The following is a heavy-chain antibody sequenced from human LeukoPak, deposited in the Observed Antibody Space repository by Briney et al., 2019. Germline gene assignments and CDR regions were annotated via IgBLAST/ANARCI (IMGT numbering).Heavy chain of an antibody. D-gene: IGHD6-19*01. V-gene: IGHV4-59*01. J-gene: IGHJ6*03. CDR3: ARVLVAGNTGYSMDV. Sequence: PSETLSLTCTVSGGSISSDYCSWIRQPPGEGLECIGYIHYSRSTNYNPSLKSRVTISVDTSKKQFSLKLSSVTAADTAVYSCARVLVAGNTGYSMDVWGKGITVTVSS. CDR1: GGSISSDY. CDR2: IHYSRST.